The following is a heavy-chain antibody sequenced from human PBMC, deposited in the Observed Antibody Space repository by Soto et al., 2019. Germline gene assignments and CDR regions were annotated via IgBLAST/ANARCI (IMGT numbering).Heavy chain of an antibody. J-gene: IGHJ5*02. CDR2: INHSGST. CDR3: ARDDYGDYRDTNWFDP. V-gene: IGHV4-34*01. D-gene: IGHD4-17*01. CDR1: GGSFSGYY. Sequence: SETLSLTCAVYGGSFSGYYWSWIRQPPGKGLEWIGEINHSGSTNYNPSLKSRVTISVDTSKNQFSLKPSSVTAADTAVYYCARDDYGDYRDTNWFDPWGQGTLVTVPS.